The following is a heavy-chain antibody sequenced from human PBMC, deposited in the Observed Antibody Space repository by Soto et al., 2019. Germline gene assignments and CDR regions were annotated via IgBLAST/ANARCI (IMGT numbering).Heavy chain of an antibody. V-gene: IGHV4-34*01. CDR2: INPSGSV. CDR1: GGSFSGYH. J-gene: IGHJ4*02. CDR3: ATFVGASTVTRGSPRDY. Sequence: VQLQQWGAGLLKPSETLSLTCAVYGGSFSGYHWSRFCQPPGKGLEWIGEINPSGSVNYNPSLKSRVTISVDTYKNQFSLNLSSVTAADTAVYYCATFVGASTVTRGSPRDYWGQGTLVTVSS. D-gene: IGHD3-10*01.